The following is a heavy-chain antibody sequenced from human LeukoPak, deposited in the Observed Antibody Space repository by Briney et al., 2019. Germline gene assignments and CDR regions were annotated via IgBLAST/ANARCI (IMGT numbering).Heavy chain of an antibody. CDR1: GGSISSYY. Sequence: SETLSLTCTVSGGSISSYYWSWIRQPAGKGLEWIGRIYASGSTNYNPSLKSRVTMSVDTSKNQFSLKLSSVTAADTAVYYCARDLPRTSAFDYWGQGTLVTVSS. V-gene: IGHV4-4*07. J-gene: IGHJ4*02. CDR3: ARDLPRTSAFDY. CDR2: IYASGST.